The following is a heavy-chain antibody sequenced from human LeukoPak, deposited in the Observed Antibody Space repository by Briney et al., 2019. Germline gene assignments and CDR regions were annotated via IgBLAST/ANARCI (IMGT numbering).Heavy chain of an antibody. CDR2: IYHTGST. CDR1: GGSISSSNW. D-gene: IGHD2-15*01. J-gene: IGHJ6*03. V-gene: IGHV4-4*02. CDR3: ARDGCGGSCFHYYYYYMDV. Sequence: SETLSLTCAVSGGSISSSNWWSWVRQPPGKGLEWIGEIYHTGSTNYNPSLKSRVTISVDKSKNQFSLKLISVTAADTAVYYCARDGCGGSCFHYYYYYMDVWGKGTTVTISS.